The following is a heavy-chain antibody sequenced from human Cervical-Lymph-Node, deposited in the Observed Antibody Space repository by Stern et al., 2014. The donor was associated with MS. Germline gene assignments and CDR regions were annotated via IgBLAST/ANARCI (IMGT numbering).Heavy chain of an antibody. CDR1: GITFSSYA. D-gene: IGHD4-17*01. J-gene: IGHJ4*02. CDR2: ISGSGGST. CDR3: AKPALKTTVKSYFDY. Sequence: EVQLVESGGGLVQPGGSLRLSCAASGITFSSYAMIWVRQAPGKGPEWVSVISGSGGSTFYADSVKGRFTISRDNSKNTVYLQMNSLRAEDTALYYCAKPALKTTVKSYFDYWGQGTLVTVSS. V-gene: IGHV3-23*04.